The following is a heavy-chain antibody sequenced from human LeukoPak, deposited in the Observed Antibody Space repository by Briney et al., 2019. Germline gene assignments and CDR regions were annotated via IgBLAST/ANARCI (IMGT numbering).Heavy chain of an antibody. Sequence: GGSLRLSCAASGFTFSSYAMTWVRQAPGKGLEWVSVIGSGGDTYSADSVKGRFTISRDISKNTLYLQMNSLRAEDTAVCYCAKYYTSRSRSFDFWGQGTLVTVSS. CDR3: AKYYTSRSRSFDF. D-gene: IGHD3-10*01. CDR2: IGSGGDT. V-gene: IGHV3-23*01. CDR1: GFTFSSYA. J-gene: IGHJ4*02.